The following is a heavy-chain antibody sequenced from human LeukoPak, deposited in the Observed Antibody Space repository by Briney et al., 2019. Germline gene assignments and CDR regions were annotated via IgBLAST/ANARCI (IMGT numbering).Heavy chain of an antibody. J-gene: IGHJ4*02. V-gene: IGHV4-4*07. CDR1: GGSISSYH. CDR2: IYTSGST. Sequence: SETLSLTCTASGGSISSYHWSWIRQPAGKGLEWIGRIYTSGSTNYNPSLKSRVTMSVDTSKNQFSLKLSSVTAADTAVYYCARDGLYYDILTGYYRRGYFDYWGQGTLVTVSS. CDR3: ARDGLYYDILTGYYRRGYFDY. D-gene: IGHD3-9*01.